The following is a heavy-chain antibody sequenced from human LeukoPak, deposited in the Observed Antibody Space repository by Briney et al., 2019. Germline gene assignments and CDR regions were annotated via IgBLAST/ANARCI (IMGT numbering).Heavy chain of an antibody. V-gene: IGHV1-18*01. Sequence: ASVKVSCKASGYTFTSYGISWVRQAPGQGLEWMGWISAYNGNTNYAQKLQGRVTMTRDTSTSTVYMELSSLRSEDTAVYYCAKDHSSGWYVYYYGMDVWGQGATVTVSS. J-gene: IGHJ6*02. D-gene: IGHD6-19*01. CDR2: ISAYNGNT. CDR3: AKDHSSGWYVYYYGMDV. CDR1: GYTFTSYG.